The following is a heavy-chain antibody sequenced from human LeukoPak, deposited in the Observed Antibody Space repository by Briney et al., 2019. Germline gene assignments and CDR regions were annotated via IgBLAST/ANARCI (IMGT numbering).Heavy chain of an antibody. V-gene: IGHV6-1*01. Sequence: SQTLSLTCAISGDSVSSNSAAWNWIRQSPSRGLEWLGRTYYRSKWYNDYAVSVKSRITINPDTSKNQFSLQLNSVTPEDTAVYYCARSDARQWLVLNYYYYYMDVWGKGTTVTVSS. CDR1: GDSVSSNSAA. CDR2: TYYRSKWYN. J-gene: IGHJ6*03. D-gene: IGHD6-19*01. CDR3: ARSDARQWLVLNYYYYYMDV.